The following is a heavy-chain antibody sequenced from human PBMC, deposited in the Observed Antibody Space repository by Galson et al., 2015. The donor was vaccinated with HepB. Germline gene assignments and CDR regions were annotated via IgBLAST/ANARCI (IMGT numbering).Heavy chain of an antibody. V-gene: IGHV3-30*18. Sequence: SLRLSCAASGFTFSNYAMHWVRQAPGKGLEWVAVISYDGSYKYYADSVKGRFSVSRDNSKNTLFLQMNSLSGDDTAVYYCAKDVTLRTQYDSGWYNRKRSGMGFAYFDYWGQGNLLTVSS. J-gene: IGHJ4*02. CDR1: GFTFSNYA. D-gene: IGHD6-19*01. CDR3: AKDVTLRTQYDSGWYNRKRSGMGFAYFDY. CDR2: ISYDGSYK.